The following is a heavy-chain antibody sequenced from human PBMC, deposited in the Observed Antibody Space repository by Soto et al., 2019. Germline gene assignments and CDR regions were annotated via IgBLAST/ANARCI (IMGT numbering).Heavy chain of an antibody. J-gene: IGHJ6*02. Sequence: QVQLVQSGAEVKKPGASVKVSCKASGYTFTSYGISWVRQAPGQGLEWMGWISAYNGNTNYAQKLQGRVTMTTDTSTSTAYTELRSLRSDDTAVYYCACTVYYDSSGLSSYGMDVWGQGTTVTVSS. CDR2: ISAYNGNT. D-gene: IGHD3-22*01. CDR3: ACTVYYDSSGLSSYGMDV. V-gene: IGHV1-18*01. CDR1: GYTFTSYG.